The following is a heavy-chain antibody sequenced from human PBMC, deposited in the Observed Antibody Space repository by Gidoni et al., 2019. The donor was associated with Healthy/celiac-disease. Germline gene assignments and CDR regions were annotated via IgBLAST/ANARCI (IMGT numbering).Heavy chain of an antibody. J-gene: IGHJ5*02. D-gene: IGHD6-13*01. CDR2: ISMSSSYI. Sequence: EVQLVESGGGLVQPGGSLRLSSAASGFTFRSYSMNWVRQAPGKGLEWVSSISMSSSYIYYADSVKGRFTISRENAKNSLYLQMNSLRAEDTAVYYCARDRVPYSSSWYGEYNWFDPWGQGTLVTVSS. CDR3: ARDRVPYSSSWYGEYNWFDP. V-gene: IGHV3-21*01. CDR1: GFTFRSYS.